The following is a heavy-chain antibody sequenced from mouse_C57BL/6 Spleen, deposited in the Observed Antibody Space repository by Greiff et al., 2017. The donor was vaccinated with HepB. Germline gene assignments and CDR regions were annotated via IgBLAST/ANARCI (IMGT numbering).Heavy chain of an antibody. D-gene: IGHD4-1*01. Sequence: VQLKQSGPELVKPGASVKIPCKASGYTFTDYNMDWVKQSHGKSLEWIGDINPNNGGTIYNQKFKGKATLTVDKSSSTAYMELRSLTSEDTAVYYCARRRLTGTPFAYWGQGTLVTVSA. CDR1: GYTFTDYN. J-gene: IGHJ3*01. V-gene: IGHV1-18*01. CDR2: INPNNGGT. CDR3: ARRRLTGTPFAY.